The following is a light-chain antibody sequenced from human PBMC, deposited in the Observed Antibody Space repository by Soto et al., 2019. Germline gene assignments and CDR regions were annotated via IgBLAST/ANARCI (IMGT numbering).Light chain of an antibody. CDR1: SSNIGSNY. CDR2: TNN. V-gene: IGLV1-47*02. CDR3: AAWDDSLSGVV. Sequence: QSVLTQPPSASGTPGQRVTISCSGSSSNIGSNYVYWYQQLPGTAPKLLIYTNNQPPSGVPDRFSGSKSGTSASLAISGLRSEDAADYYCAAWDDSLSGVVFGGGTKLTVL. J-gene: IGLJ2*01.